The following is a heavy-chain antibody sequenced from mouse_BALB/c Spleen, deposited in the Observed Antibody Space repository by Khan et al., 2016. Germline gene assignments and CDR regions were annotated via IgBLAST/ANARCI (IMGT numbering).Heavy chain of an antibody. V-gene: IGHV2-6-7*01. Sequence: VQLQEAGPGLVAPSQSLSITCTVSGFSLIGFSVNWVRQLPGKALVWLVIIWGDGSPDYNSALKSRLSFNMHDSKSQVFLRMNSHQADETAGDFCTRYEEYDGGCAYWGQGSLVTGS. CDR2: IWGDGSP. J-gene: IGHJ3*01. CDR3: TRYEEYDGGCAY. CDR1: GFSLIGFS. D-gene: IGHD2-12*01.